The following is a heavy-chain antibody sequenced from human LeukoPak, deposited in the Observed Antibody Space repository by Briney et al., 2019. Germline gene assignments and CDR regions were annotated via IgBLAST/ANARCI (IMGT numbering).Heavy chain of an antibody. CDR3: ARLVSDSGDYESVWGPDWYFDL. CDR1: GGSMQTYY. Sequence: PSGALSHTRTDSGGSMQTYYWCCVRQPAGKRVEWTGRISSGGNTNASPTLKSRLTMSIDTSKTQFSLKPTSLTAADTAIYYCARLVSDSGDYESVWGPDWYFDLWGRGTLVTVSS. D-gene: IGHD4-17*01. CDR2: ISSGGNT. V-gene: IGHV4-4*07. J-gene: IGHJ2*01.